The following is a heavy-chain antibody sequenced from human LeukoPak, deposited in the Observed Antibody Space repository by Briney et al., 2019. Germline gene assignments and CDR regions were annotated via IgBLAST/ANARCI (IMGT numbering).Heavy chain of an antibody. V-gene: IGHV3-23*01. J-gene: IGHJ4*02. CDR3: ARAAYHDFWSGYSRGYYLDY. Sequence: GGSLRLSCIASGFTFGSQPMSWVRQAPGKGLEWISAFSVNDDILRYAESVKGRFTISRDNAKNSMYLQMNSLRAEDTAVYYCARAAYHDFWSGYSRGYYLDYWGQGTLVTVSS. CDR2: FSVNDDIL. CDR1: GFTFGSQP. D-gene: IGHD3-3*01.